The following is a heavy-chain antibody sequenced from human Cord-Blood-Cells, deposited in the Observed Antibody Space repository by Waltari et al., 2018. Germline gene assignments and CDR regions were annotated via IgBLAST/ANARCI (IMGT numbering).Heavy chain of an antibody. D-gene: IGHD7-27*01. Sequence: QVQLQQWGAGLLKPSETLSLTCAVYGGSFSGYYWSWIRQPPGKGLEWIGEINHSGSTNYNPSLKSRVTISVDTSKNQFSLKLSSVTAADTAVYYCARELGANPYWYFDLWGRGTQVTVSS. J-gene: IGHJ2*01. CDR3: ARELGANPYWYFDL. CDR2: INHSGST. V-gene: IGHV4-34*01. CDR1: GGSFSGYY.